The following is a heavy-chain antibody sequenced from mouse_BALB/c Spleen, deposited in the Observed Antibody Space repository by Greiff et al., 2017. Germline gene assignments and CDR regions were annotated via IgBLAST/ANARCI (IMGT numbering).Heavy chain of an antibody. CDR1: GYTFTSYW. V-gene: IGHV1-69*02. CDR3: ARRYGSSYFDY. J-gene: IGHJ2*01. D-gene: IGHD1-1*01. Sequence: QVQLQQPGAELVKPGASVKLSCKASGYTFTSYWMHWVKQRPGQGLEWIGEIDPSASYTNYNQKFKGKATLTVDKSSSTAYMQLSSLTSEDSAVYYCARRYGSSYFDYWGQGTTLTVSS. CDR2: IDPSASYT.